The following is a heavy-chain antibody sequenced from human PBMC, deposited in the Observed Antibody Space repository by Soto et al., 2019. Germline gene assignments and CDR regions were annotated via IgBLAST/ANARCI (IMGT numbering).Heavy chain of an antibody. CDR2: IYPGDSDT. J-gene: IGHJ6*02. V-gene: IGHV5-51*01. D-gene: IGHD3-9*01. CDR3: ARLTYYDILTGYYYYYGMDV. Sequence: PGESLKISCKGSGNSFTSYWIGWVRQMPGKGLEWMGIIYPGDSDTRYSPSFQGQVTISADKSISTAYLQWSSLKASDTAMYYCARLTYYDILTGYYYYYGMDVWGQGTTVTVSS. CDR1: GNSFTSYW.